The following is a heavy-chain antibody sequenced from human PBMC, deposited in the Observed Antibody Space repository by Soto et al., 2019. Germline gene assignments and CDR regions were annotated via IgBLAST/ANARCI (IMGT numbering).Heavy chain of an antibody. V-gene: IGHV4-4*02. CDR2: IYHSGST. D-gene: IGHD1-20*01. CDR1: SGSISSSNW. J-gene: IGHJ3*02. Sequence: QVQLQESGPGLVKPSGTLSLTCAVSSGSISSSNWWSWVRQPPGKGLEWIGEIYHSGSTNYNPSLKSRLTISVDKSKNQFSLTLSSVTAADTAVYYCARDRDNWTRDAFDIWGQGTMVTVSS. CDR3: ARDRDNWTRDAFDI.